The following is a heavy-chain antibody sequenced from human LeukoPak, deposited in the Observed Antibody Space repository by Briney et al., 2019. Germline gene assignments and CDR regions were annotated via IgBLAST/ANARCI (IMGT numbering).Heavy chain of an antibody. D-gene: IGHD2-15*01. CDR1: GFTFSSHG. CDR2: IGYDGRNK. CDR3: AKDRTSESIVLLKGVFDW. Sequence: QTGGSLRLSCAASGFTFSSHGMHWVRQAPGKGLEWVAFIGYDGRNKYSADSVKGRLTISRDNSKNTLYLQMNSLRAEDTAVYYCAKDRTSESIVLLKGVFDWWGQGTLVTVSS. V-gene: IGHV3-30*02. J-gene: IGHJ4*02.